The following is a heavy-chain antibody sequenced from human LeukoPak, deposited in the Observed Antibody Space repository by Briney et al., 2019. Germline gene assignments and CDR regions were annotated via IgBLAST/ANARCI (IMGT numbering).Heavy chain of an antibody. D-gene: IGHD2-2*01. CDR1: GGSISSGSYY. CDR3: ARGRGYCSSTSCYSFSWFDP. V-gene: IGHV4-61*02. J-gene: IGHJ5*02. Sequence: SQTLSLTCTVSGGSISSGSYYWSWIRQPAGKGLEWIGRIYASGSTNYNPSLKSRVTISVDTSKNQFSLKLSSVTAADTAVYYCARGRGYCSSTSCYSFSWFDPWGQGTLVTVFS. CDR2: IYASGST.